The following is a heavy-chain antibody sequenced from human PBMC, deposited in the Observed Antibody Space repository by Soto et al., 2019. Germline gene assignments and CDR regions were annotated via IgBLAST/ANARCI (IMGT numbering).Heavy chain of an antibody. V-gene: IGHV1-2*04. Sequence: QVQLVQSEAEVRQPGASVKVSCTASGYTFTGYYLHWLRQAPGQGLEWMGWINPTSGGTRYAQKFQGWVTVTRDTSNRTAYMEVTSLKFDDTAVYFCARGFGRNSGNKPRNPFDLWGQGTLVTVSS. D-gene: IGHD1-26*01. CDR1: GYTFTGYY. J-gene: IGHJ3*01. CDR2: INPTSGGT. CDR3: ARGFGRNSGNKPRNPFDL.